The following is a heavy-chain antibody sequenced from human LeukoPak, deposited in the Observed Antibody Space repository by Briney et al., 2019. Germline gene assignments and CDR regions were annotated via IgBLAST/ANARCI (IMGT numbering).Heavy chain of an antibody. CDR3: AKGFNDFWSGYLTFDY. Sequence: GGSLRLSCAASGFTFSSYAMSWVRQAPGKGLQWVSAISGSGGSTYYTDSVKGRITISRDNSKNTLYLQMNSLRAEDTAVYYCAKGFNDFWSGYLTFDYWGQGTLVTVSS. J-gene: IGHJ4*02. D-gene: IGHD3-3*01. V-gene: IGHV3-23*01. CDR2: ISGSGGST. CDR1: GFTFSSYA.